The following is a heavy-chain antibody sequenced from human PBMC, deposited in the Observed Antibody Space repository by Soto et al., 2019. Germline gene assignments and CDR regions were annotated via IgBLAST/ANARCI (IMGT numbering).Heavy chain of an antibody. CDR2: ISSSSSYI. V-gene: IGHV3-21*01. D-gene: IGHD1-26*01. J-gene: IGHJ4*02. CDR1: GFTFSSYS. CDR3: ARDGSGSYSYYFDY. Sequence: EVQLVESGGGLVKPGGSLRLSCAASGFTFSSYSMNWVRQAPGKGLEWVSSISSSSSYIYYADSVKGRFTISRDNAKNSLYLQMNSLRADDTAVYYCARDGSGSYSYYFDYWGQGTLVTVSS.